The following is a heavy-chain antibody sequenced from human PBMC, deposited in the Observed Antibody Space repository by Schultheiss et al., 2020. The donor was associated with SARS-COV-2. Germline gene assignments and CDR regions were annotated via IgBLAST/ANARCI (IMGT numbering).Heavy chain of an antibody. CDR1: GGSISSYY. CDR3: ARGKYSSGWYVEYVLGRQYGMDV. V-gene: IGHV4-59*08. Sequence: SETLSLTCTVSGGSISSYYWSWIRQPPGKGLEWIGYIYYSGITNYNPSLKSRVTISVDTSKNQFSLKLSSVTAADTAVYYCARGKYSSGWYVEYVLGRQYGMDVWGQGTTVTVSS. CDR2: IYYSGIT. J-gene: IGHJ6*02. D-gene: IGHD6-19*01.